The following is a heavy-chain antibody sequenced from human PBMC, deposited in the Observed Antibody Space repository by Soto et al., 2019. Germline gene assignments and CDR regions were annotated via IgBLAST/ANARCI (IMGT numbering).Heavy chain of an antibody. Sequence: QVQLVQSGAEVKKPGSSVKVSCRASGDSFSNYAVNWLRQAPGRGLEWMGGLIPVFGTSNYAEKFQGRVKITADESTSTAYMELSSLTSEDTAVYYCARAVRTGFYGIDVWGQGTTVSVSS. CDR1: GDSFSNYA. CDR3: ARAVRTGFYGIDV. CDR2: LIPVFGTS. V-gene: IGHV1-69*01. J-gene: IGHJ6*02.